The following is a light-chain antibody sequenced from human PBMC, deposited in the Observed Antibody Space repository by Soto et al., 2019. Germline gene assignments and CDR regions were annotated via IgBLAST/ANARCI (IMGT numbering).Light chain of an antibody. CDR3: AAWDDSLSGVV. CDR1: SSNIGGNY. J-gene: IGLJ2*01. V-gene: IGLV1-47*01. CDR2: RND. Sequence: QAVVTQPPSASGTPGQRVNISCSGSSSNIGGNYVYWYQQLPGTAPKLLIYRNDQRPSGVPDRFSGSKSGTSASLAISGLRSEDEADYYCAAWDDSLSGVVFGGGTKLTVL.